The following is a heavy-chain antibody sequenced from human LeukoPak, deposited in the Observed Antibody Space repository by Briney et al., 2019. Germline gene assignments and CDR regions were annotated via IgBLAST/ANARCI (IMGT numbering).Heavy chain of an antibody. D-gene: IGHD1-26*01. Sequence: AGGSLRLSCAASGFTFDSYSMNWVRQAPGKGLEWVSSISSSSSYIYYADSVKGRFTISRDNAKNSLYLQMNSLRAEDTAVYYCARDLAGATIDYWGQGTLVTVSS. CDR1: GFTFDSYS. CDR2: ISSSSSYI. CDR3: ARDLAGATIDY. V-gene: IGHV3-21*01. J-gene: IGHJ4*02.